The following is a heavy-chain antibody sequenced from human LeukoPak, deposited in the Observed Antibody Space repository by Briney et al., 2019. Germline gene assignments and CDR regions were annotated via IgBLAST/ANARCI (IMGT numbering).Heavy chain of an antibody. D-gene: IGHD3-10*01. CDR3: ARLSLWFGSFYYMDV. V-gene: IGHV4-34*01. J-gene: IGHJ6*03. CDR2: INHNGST. CDR1: GGPFSDYY. Sequence: TSETLSLTCAVYGGPFSDYYWSWIRQPPGKGLEWIGEINHNGSTKYNPSLKSRVTISVDTSKNQFSLKLSSVTAADTAVYYCARLSLWFGSFYYMDVWGKGTTVTISS.